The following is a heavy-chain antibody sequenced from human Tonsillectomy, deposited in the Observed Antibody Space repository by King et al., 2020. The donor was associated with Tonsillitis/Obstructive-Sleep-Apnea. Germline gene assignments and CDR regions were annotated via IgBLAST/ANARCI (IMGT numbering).Heavy chain of an antibody. CDR1: GFTFSRYW. V-gene: IGHV3-74*01. CDR2: ISTDGSST. Sequence: VQLVESGGALVQPGGSLRLSCEASGFTFSRYWMHWVRHAPGKGLVWVSRISTDGSSTTYAGSVKGRFSISRDKAKNTVYLQMNSLRVEDTAVYYCARDFLYQGNWGQGTTVTVSS. J-gene: IGHJ6*02. D-gene: IGHD2-2*01. CDR3: ARDFLYQGN.